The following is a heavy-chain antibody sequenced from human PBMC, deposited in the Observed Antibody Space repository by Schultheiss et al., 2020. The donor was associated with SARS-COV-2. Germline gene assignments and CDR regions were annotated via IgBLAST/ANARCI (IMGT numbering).Heavy chain of an antibody. CDR1: QFTYIHFG. Sequence: GGSLRLSCVLSQFTYIHFGMQWVRQAPGKGLEWVANIKQDGSEKYYVDSVKGRFTISRDNARNSLYLQMNSLRAEDTAVYYCARDRVFSYWGQGILVTVSS. CDR3: ARDRVFSY. D-gene: IGHD5/OR15-5a*01. J-gene: IGHJ4*02. CDR2: IKQDGSEK. V-gene: IGHV3-7*03.